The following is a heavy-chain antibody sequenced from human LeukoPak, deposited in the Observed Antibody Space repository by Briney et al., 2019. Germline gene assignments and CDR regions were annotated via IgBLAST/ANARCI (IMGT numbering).Heavy chain of an antibody. CDR1: GGSISSGDYY. CDR2: IYYSGST. V-gene: IGHV4-30-4*08. J-gene: IGHJ4*02. D-gene: IGHD6-13*01. CDR3: AGVSIAAAGPPDY. Sequence: PSETLSLTCTVSGGSISSGDYYWSWIRQPPGKGLEWIGYIYYSGSTYYNPSLKSRVTISVDTSKNQFSLKLSSVTAADTAVYYCAGVSIAAAGPPDYWGQGTLVTVSS.